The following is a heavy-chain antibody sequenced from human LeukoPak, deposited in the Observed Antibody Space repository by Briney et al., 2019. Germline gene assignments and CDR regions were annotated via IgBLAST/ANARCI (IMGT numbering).Heavy chain of an antibody. J-gene: IGHJ4*02. D-gene: IGHD3-10*01. CDR3: ALWFGELSSDY. CDR1: GGTFSSYA. V-gene: IGHV1-69*06. Sequence: ASVKVSCKASGGTFSSYAISWVRQAPGQGLEWMGGIIPIFGTANHAQKFQGRVTITADKSTSTAYMELSSLRSEDTAVYYCALWFGELSSDYWGQGTLVTVSS. CDR2: IIPIFGTA.